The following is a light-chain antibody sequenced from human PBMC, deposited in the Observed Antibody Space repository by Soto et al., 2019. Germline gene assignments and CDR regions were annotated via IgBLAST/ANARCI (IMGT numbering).Light chain of an antibody. CDR3: ISYTDRQSYL. CDR1: SSDIGSYDH. CDR2: AVS. Sequence: QSALAQPASVSGSPGQSITISCSGTSSDIGSYDHVAWYQQFPGKSPKLIIYAVSDRPSGVSDRFSGSKSGISASLTISGLQTEDEADYHCISYTDRQSYLFGTGTKVTVL. V-gene: IGLV2-14*03. J-gene: IGLJ1*01.